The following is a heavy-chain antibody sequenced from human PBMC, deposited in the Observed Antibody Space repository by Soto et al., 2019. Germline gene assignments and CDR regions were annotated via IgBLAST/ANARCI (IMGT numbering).Heavy chain of an antibody. J-gene: IGHJ6*03. CDR1: GFTFGTYA. CDR2: ISGSGRTT. D-gene: IGHD3-16*01. CDR3: AKFRGPSYSYYYMDV. Sequence: EVQLLESGGGLVQPGGSLRLSCAASGFTFGTYAMKWLRQAPGRGLECVSFISGSGRTTYYADSVKGRFTVSRDNSKNPMYLQMKRLRAEDTALYYCAKFRGPSYSYYYMDVGGKGTTVTVSS. V-gene: IGHV3-23*01.